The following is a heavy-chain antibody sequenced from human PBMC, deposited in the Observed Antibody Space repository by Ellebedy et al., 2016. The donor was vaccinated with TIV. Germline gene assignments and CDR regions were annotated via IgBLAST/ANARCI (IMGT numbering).Heavy chain of an antibody. CDR2: IYTSGRA. D-gene: IGHD2-2*01. CDR1: GGSFTSFY. Sequence: PSETLSLTCIVSGGSFTSFYWSWIRQPAGKGLEWIGRIYTSGRAYYNPSLESRVAMSVDTSKNQFSLKLRSVTAADTAVYFCAKRLGLTYQNWFDPWGQGILVTVSS. CDR3: AKRLGLTYQNWFDP. V-gene: IGHV4-4*07. J-gene: IGHJ5*02.